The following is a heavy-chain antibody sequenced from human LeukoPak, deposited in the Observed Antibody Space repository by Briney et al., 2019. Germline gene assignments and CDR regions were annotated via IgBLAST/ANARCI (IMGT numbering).Heavy chain of an antibody. CDR1: GGSISSYY. Sequence: SETLSLTCTVSGGSISSYYWCWIRQPPGKGLEWIGCIHYSGSTNYNPSLKSRVTISVDTSKNQFSLKLSSVTAADTAVYYCARVRDRSSYFYDLDYWGQGTLVTVSS. CDR3: ARVRDRSSYFYDLDY. D-gene: IGHD3-22*01. J-gene: IGHJ4*02. V-gene: IGHV4-59*01. CDR2: IHYSGST.